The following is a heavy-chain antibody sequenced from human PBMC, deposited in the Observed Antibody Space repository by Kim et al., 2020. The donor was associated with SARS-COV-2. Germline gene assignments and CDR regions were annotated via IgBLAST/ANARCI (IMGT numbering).Heavy chain of an antibody. D-gene: IGHD1-26*01. J-gene: IGHJ3*02. V-gene: IGHV3-30*01. Sequence: ADSVKGRFTIASDKSKNTLYLQMNSLRAEDTAVYYCARSRGGSYEDAFDIWGQGTMVTVSS. CDR3: ARSRGGSYEDAFDI.